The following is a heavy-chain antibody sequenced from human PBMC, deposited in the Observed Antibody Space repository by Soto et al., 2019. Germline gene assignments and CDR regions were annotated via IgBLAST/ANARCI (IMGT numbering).Heavy chain of an antibody. V-gene: IGHV3-7*01. CDR1: GFTFSSYR. CDR3: ARIGRDGYNYNYYYGMDV. Sequence: GGSLRLSCAASGFTFSSYRMSWVRQAPGKGLEWVANIKQDGSEKYYVDSVKGRFTISRDNAKNSLYLQMNSLRAEDTAVYYCARIGRDGYNYNYYYGMDVWGQGTTVTVSS. D-gene: IGHD5-12*01. CDR2: IKQDGSEK. J-gene: IGHJ6*02.